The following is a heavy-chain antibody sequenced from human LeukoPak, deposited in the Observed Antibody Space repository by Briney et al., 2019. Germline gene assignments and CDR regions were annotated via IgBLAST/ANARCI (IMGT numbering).Heavy chain of an antibody. D-gene: IGHD3-10*01. CDR2: IRSETDGATT. Sequence: KSGGSLRLSCVASGFSFTYAWMSWVRQAPGKGLQWVGHIRSETDGATTDYAAAVQGRFTISRDDSKKMLYLEMNSLKTEDTAVYYCTTDLNQRLKWFGNPLDHWGQGTPVTVSS. V-gene: IGHV3-15*01. CDR3: TTDLNQRLKWFGNPLDH. CDR1: GFSFTYAW. J-gene: IGHJ4*02.